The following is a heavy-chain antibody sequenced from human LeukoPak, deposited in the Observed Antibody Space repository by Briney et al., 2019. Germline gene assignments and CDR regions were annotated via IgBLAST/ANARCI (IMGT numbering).Heavy chain of an antibody. CDR1: GFTFSSYS. CDR2: ISSSSSTI. CDR3: ARVGYNDDSAFDI. V-gene: IGHV3-48*04. D-gene: IGHD3-22*01. J-gene: IGHJ3*02. Sequence: GGSLRLSCAASGFTFSSYSMNWVRQAPGKGLEWVSYISSSSSTIYYADSVKGRFTISRDNAKNSLYLQMNSLRAEDTAVYYCARVGYNDDSAFDIWGQGTMVTVSS.